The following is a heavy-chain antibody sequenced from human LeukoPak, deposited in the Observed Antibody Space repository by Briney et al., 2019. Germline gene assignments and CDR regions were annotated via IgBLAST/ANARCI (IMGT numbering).Heavy chain of an antibody. J-gene: IGHJ5*02. CDR2: MNPNSGNT. V-gene: IGHV1-8*01. CDR3: ARGQWSRTPGYCSGGSCFVYWFDP. D-gene: IGHD2-15*01. Sequence: ASVTVSCKASGYTFTSYDINWVRQATGQGLEWMGWMNPNSGNTGYAQKFQGRVTMTRNTSISTAYMELSSLRSEDTAVYYCARGQWSRTPGYCSGGSCFVYWFDPWGQGTLVTVSS. CDR1: GYTFTSYD.